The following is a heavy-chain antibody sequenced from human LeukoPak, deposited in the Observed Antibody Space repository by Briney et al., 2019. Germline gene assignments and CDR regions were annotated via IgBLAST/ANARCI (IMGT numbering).Heavy chain of an antibody. Sequence: SQTLSLTCTVSGGSISSGGYYWSWIRQHPGKGLEWIGYIYYSASTYYNPTLKSRVTISVDTSKTQFSLKLSSVTAADTAVYYCARDRDYDYIWGTYRVFDYWGQGTLVTVSS. CDR1: GGSISSGGYY. D-gene: IGHD3-16*02. CDR2: IYYSAST. V-gene: IGHV4-31*03. J-gene: IGHJ4*02. CDR3: ARDRDYDYIWGTYRVFDY.